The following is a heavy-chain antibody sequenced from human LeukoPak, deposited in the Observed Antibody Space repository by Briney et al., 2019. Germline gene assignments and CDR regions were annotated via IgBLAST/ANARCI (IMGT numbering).Heavy chain of an antibody. CDR1: GYTFTGYY. Sequence: ASVKVSCKASGYTFTGYYMHWVRQAPGQGLEWMGRINPNSGGTNYAQKFQGRVTMTRDTSISTAYMELGRLRSDDTAVYYCARDSRVKIFGVVSMTGYFDYWGQEPWSPSPQ. V-gene: IGHV1-2*06. CDR3: ARDSRVKIFGVVSMTGYFDY. CDR2: INPNSGGT. D-gene: IGHD3-3*01. J-gene: IGHJ4*01.